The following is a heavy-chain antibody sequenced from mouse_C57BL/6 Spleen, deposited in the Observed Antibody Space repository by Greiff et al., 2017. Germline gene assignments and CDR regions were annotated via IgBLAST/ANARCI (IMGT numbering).Heavy chain of an antibody. CDR2: IDPSDSYT. CDR1: GYTFTSYW. V-gene: IGHV1-69*01. J-gene: IGHJ2*01. D-gene: IGHD2-3*01. CDR3: ARWGGYYYFDY. Sequence: QVQLQQPGAELVMPGASVKLSCKASGYTFTSYWMHWVKQRPGQGLEWIGEIDPSDSYTNYNQKVKGKSTLTVDKSSSTDYMQLSSRTSEDSAVYYCARWGGYYYFDYWGQGTTLTVSS.